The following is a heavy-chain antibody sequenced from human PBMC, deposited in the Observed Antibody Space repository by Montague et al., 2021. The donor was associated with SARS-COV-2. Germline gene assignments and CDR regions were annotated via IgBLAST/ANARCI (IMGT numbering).Heavy chain of an antibody. CDR1: GDSVSSNSAA. D-gene: IGHD5-18*01. CDR3: ARDTRIQLWFVRDYYCGMDV. Sequence: CAISGDSVSSNSAAWNWIRQSPSRGLEWLGRTYYRSKWYNDYAVSVKSRITINPDTSKNQFSLQLNSVTPEDTAAYHCARDTRIQLWFVRDYYCGMDVWGRGTTVTVSS. CDR2: TYYRSKWYN. J-gene: IGHJ6*02. V-gene: IGHV6-1*01.